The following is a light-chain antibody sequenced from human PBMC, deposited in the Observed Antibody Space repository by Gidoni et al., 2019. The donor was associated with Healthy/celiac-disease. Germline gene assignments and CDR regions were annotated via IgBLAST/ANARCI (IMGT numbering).Light chain of an antibody. CDR1: QKINNY. CDR2: AAS. J-gene: IGKJ4*01. V-gene: IGKV1-39*01. Sequence: DIQMTQSPSSLSASVGDRVTITCRASQKINNYLNWYQQKPGKAPKLLIYAASSLQSGVPSRFSGSGSRTDFTLTISSLQPEDFAIYYCQQSYSTPLTFXGXTKVEIK. CDR3: QQSYSTPLT.